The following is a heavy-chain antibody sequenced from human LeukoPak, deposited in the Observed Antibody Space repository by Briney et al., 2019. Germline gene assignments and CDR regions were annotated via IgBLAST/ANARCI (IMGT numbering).Heavy chain of an antibody. J-gene: IGHJ4*02. CDR1: GHSISGHY. V-gene: IGHV4-59*11. CDR3: ARLAVVGNK. Sequence: SESLSLTCTVSGHSISGHYWAWIRQPPGKRLEWIGYVYHSGRTNYNPSIKSRVTTSEDTPKNQFPLKLNSVAAEDTAVYYCARLAVVGNKWGQGTLVTVSS. CDR2: VYHSGRT. D-gene: IGHD6-19*01.